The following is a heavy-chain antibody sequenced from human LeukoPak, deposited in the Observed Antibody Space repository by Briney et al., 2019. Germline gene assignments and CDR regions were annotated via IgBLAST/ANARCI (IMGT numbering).Heavy chain of an antibody. J-gene: IGHJ4*02. D-gene: IGHD3-22*01. Sequence: PGGSLRLSCAASGFTFSSYGMHWVRQAPGKGLEWVAVISYDGSNKYYADSVKGRFTISRDNSKNTLYLQMNSLRAEDTAVYYCAKGYYYDSSGYSLYYFDYWGQGTLVTVSS. CDR2: ISYDGSNK. CDR3: AKGYYYDSSGYSLYYFDY. V-gene: IGHV3-30*18. CDR1: GFTFSSYG.